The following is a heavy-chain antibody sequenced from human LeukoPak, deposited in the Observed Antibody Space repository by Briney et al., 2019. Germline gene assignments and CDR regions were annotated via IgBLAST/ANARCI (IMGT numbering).Heavy chain of an antibody. D-gene: IGHD1-26*01. CDR3: ASNQGMGAYFDS. CDR2: IYYSGST. CDR1: GGSISSYY. Sequence: SETLSLTCTVSGGSISSYYWSWIRQPPGKGLEWIGYIYYSGSTYYNPSLKSRVTISVDTSKNQFSLTLSSVTAADTAVYYCASNQGMGAYFDSWGQGTLVTVSS. J-gene: IGHJ4*02. V-gene: IGHV4-59*12.